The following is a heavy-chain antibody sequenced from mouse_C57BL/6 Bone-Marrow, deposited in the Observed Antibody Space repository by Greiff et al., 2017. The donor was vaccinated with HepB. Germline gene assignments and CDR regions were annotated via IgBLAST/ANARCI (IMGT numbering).Heavy chain of an antibody. CDR3: ARRYYGSRAGDY. V-gene: IGHV1-26*01. Sequence: EVQLQQSGPELVKPGASVKISCKASGYTFTDYYMNWVKQSHGKSLEWIGDINPNNGGTSYNQKFKGKATLTVDKSSSTAYMELRSLTSEDSAVYYCARRYYGSRAGDYWGQGTTLTVSS. CDR2: INPNNGGT. J-gene: IGHJ2*01. D-gene: IGHD1-1*01. CDR1: GYTFTDYY.